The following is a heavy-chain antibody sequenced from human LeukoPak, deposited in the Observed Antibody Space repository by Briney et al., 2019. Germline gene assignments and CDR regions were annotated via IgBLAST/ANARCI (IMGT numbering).Heavy chain of an antibody. V-gene: IGHV3-48*03. CDR2: ISRSGSTI. J-gene: IGHJ3*02. D-gene: IGHD3-16*01. CDR3: ARARLTDYVWGRRTFDI. Sequence: GGSLRLSCAASGFTFSSYEMNWVRQAPGKGLEWISYISRSGSTIYYADSVKGRFTISRDNAKNSLYLQMKSLRAEDTAVYYCARARLTDYVWGRRTFDIWGQGTMVTISS. CDR1: GFTFSSYE.